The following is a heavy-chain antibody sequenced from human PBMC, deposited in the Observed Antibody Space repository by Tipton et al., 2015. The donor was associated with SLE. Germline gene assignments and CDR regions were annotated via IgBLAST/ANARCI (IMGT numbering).Heavy chain of an antibody. V-gene: IGHV4-39*01. Sequence: TLSLTCTVSGGSISSNGYYWGWIRQPPGRGLEWIGSIYYSGSTFYNPSLKSRVTISADTSKNQFSLKLSSVTAADTAVYYCVRPSGRISDYFDFWGQGALVTVSS. CDR3: VRPSGRISDYFDF. CDR1: GGSISSNGYY. CDR2: IYYSGST. D-gene: IGHD3-3*02. J-gene: IGHJ4*02.